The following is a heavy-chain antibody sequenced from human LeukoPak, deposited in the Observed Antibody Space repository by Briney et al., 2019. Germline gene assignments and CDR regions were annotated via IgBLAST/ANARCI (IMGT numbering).Heavy chain of an antibody. J-gene: IGHJ4*02. D-gene: IGHD3-10*01. CDR2: IRYDGSNK. CDR3: ARGPNYASGSYDNEVFDY. V-gene: IGHV3-30*02. CDR1: GFTFSSYG. Sequence: GGSLRLSCAASGFTFSSYGMHWVRQAPGKGLEWVAFIRYDGSNKYYADSVKGRFTISRDNSKNTLFLQMSSLSAEDTAVYYCARGPNYASGSYDNEVFDYWGQGTLVTVSS.